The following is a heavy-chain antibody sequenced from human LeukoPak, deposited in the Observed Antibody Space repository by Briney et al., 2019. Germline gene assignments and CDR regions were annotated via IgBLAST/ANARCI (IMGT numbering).Heavy chain of an antibody. J-gene: IGHJ4*02. Sequence: GGSLRLSCTASGFTLSRYWMSWVRQAPGKGLEWVGRIKSKTDGGTTDYAAPVKGRFTISRDDSKNTLNLQMNSLKTEDTAVYYCTPSIAVAGSLDYWGQGTLVTVSS. CDR2: IKSKTDGGTT. CDR1: GFTLSRYW. V-gene: IGHV3-15*01. D-gene: IGHD6-19*01. CDR3: TPSIAVAGSLDY.